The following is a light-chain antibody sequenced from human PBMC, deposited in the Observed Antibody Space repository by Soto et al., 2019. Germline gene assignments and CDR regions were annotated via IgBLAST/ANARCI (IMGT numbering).Light chain of an antibody. CDR2: GAS. Sequence: DTQMTQSPSTLSGSVGDTVSIACRTSQSVSMWLAWYQQKPGKAPRLLIYGASNLESGVPSRFSGSGSGTQFTLTISSLQPEDAATYYCQQYNTYLTWTFGQGTKVDIK. CDR3: QQYNTYLTWT. J-gene: IGKJ1*01. V-gene: IGKV1-5*01. CDR1: QSVSMW.